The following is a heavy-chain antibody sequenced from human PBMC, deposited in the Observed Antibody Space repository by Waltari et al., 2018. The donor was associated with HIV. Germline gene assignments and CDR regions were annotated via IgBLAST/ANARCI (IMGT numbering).Heavy chain of an antibody. CDR3: ARGSYSSENRAFSYLWFDP. D-gene: IGHD6-25*01. J-gene: IGHJ5*02. CDR1: GCSISSYY. V-gene: IGHV4-59*01. CDR2: IYYSGRT. Sequence: QVQLQESGPGLVKPSETLSLTCTVSGCSISSYYWSWILQPPGEGLEWIWYIYYSGRTNYNPSLKSRVTISVETSKNQFSLKLSSVTAADTAVYYCARGSYSSENRAFSYLWFDPWGQGTLVTVSS.